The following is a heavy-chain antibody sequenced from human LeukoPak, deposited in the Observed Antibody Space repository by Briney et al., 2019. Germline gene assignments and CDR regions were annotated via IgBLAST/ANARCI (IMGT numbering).Heavy chain of an antibody. D-gene: IGHD3-10*01. CDR3: ARAKRGSITMVRGPTGYWFDP. CDR1: GFTFSRYW. J-gene: IGHJ5*02. Sequence: PGGSLRLSCAASGFTFSRYWMTWVRQAPGKGLEWVSAISGSGGSTYYADSVKGRFTISRDNSKNTLYLQMNSLRAEDTAVYHCARAKRGSITMVRGPTGYWFDPWGQGTLVTVSS. CDR2: ISGSGGST. V-gene: IGHV3-23*01.